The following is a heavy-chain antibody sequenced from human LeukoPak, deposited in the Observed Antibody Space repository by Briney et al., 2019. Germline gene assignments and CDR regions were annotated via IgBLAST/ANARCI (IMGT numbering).Heavy chain of an antibody. J-gene: IGHJ3*02. Sequence: SETLSLTCTVSGGSISSSSYYWGWIRQPPGKGLEWIGSIYYSGSTYYNPSLKSRVTISVDTSKNQFSLKLSSVTAADTAVYYCARDQTYDSSGYYYGDAFDIWGQGTMVTVSS. CDR2: IYYSGST. D-gene: IGHD3-22*01. CDR1: GGSISSSSYY. V-gene: IGHV4-39*07. CDR3: ARDQTYDSSGYYYGDAFDI.